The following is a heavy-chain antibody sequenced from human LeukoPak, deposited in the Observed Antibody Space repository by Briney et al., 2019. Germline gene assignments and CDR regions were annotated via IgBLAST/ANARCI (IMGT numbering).Heavy chain of an antibody. CDR2: INHSGST. CDR3: ARVRGDHPWHYYGMDV. Sequence: KPSETLSLTCAVYGGSFSGYYWSWIRQPPGKGLEWIGEINHSGSTNYNPSLKSRVTISVDTSKNQFSLELSSVTAADTAVYYCARVRGDHPWHYYGMDVWGQGTTVTVSS. D-gene: IGHD1-14*01. J-gene: IGHJ6*02. CDR1: GGSFSGYY. V-gene: IGHV4-34*01.